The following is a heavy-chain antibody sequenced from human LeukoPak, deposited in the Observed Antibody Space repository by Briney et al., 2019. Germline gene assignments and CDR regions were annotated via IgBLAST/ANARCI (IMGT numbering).Heavy chain of an antibody. D-gene: IGHD3-10*01. CDR1: GCTFSSYA. V-gene: IGHV1-69*01. CDR3: AREGHDGGSYFDY. J-gene: IGHJ4*02. CDR2: IIPIFGTG. Sequence: GSSVKVSCKASGCTFSSYAISWGRQAPGQGLEWMGGIIPIFGTGNYAQKFQGRVTITADESTSTAYMELSSLRSEDTAVYYCAREGHDGGSYFDYWGQGTLVTVSS.